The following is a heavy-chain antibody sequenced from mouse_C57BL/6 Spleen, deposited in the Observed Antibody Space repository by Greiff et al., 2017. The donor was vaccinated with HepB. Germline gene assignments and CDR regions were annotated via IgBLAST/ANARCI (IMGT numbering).Heavy chain of an antibody. CDR3: ARGDGYYLFAY. D-gene: IGHD2-3*01. J-gene: IGHJ3*01. V-gene: IGHV1-54*01. CDR2: INPGSGGT. Sequence: VQLQQSGAELVRPGTSVKVSCKASGYAFTNYLIEWVKQRPGQGLEWIGVINPGSGGTNYNEKFKGKATLTADKSSSTAYMQLSSLTSEDSAVYFCARGDGYYLFAYWGQRTLVTVSA. CDR1: GYAFTNYL.